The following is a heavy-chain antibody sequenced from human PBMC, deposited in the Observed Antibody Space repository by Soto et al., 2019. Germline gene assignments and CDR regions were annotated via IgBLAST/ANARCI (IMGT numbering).Heavy chain of an antibody. D-gene: IGHD6-13*01. CDR3: GREGQQLAQEQYFQFNGVDV. CDR2: ISGDNVNR. CDR1: GYNLREYG. V-gene: IGHV1-18*01. Sequence: QVPPVQSGVEVKKPGASVKVSCTAHGYNLREYGVSWLRQVPGQGFEWMGWISGDNVNRRSSQRFQDRLTMTTDTSTNTASMELRSLRSDDTAVYFCGREGQQLAQEQYFQFNGVDVWGQGTSVTVSS. J-gene: IGHJ6*02.